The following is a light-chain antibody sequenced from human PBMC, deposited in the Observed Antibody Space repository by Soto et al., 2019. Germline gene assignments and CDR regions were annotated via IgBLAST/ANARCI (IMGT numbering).Light chain of an antibody. CDR3: QKYNSYLWT. J-gene: IGKJ1*01. V-gene: IGKV1-5*03. Sequence: DIQMTQSPSTLSGSVGDRVTITCRASQTISSWLAWYQQKPGKAPKLLIYKASTLKSGVPSRFSGSGSGTDFTLTISSLQPEDFATYYCQKYNSYLWTFGQGTKVDIK. CDR1: QTISSW. CDR2: KAS.